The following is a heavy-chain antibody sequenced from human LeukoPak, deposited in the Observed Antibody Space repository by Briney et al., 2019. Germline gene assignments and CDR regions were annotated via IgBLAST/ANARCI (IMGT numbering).Heavy chain of an antibody. CDR3: ARDLWGHIVVVTETWTCGY. Sequence: ASVKVSCKASGYAFTSYGISWVRQAPGQGPEWMGWISAYNGNTNYAQKLQGRVTMTTDTSTSTAYMELRSLRSDDTAVYYCARDLWGHIVVVTETWTCGYWGQGTLVTVSS. CDR2: ISAYNGNT. D-gene: IGHD2-21*02. CDR1: GYAFTSYG. V-gene: IGHV1-18*01. J-gene: IGHJ4*02.